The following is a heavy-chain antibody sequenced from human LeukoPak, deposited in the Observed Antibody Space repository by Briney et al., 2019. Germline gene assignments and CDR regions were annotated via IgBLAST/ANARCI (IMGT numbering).Heavy chain of an antibody. Sequence: PSETLSLTCTVSGGSISSGGYYWSWIRQHPGKGLEWIGYIYYSGSTYYNPSLKSRVTISVDTSKNQFSLKLSSVTAADTAVYYCARVVRDGYKIPIDYWGQGTLVTVSS. CDR3: ARVVRDGYKIPIDY. D-gene: IGHD5-24*01. V-gene: IGHV4-31*03. J-gene: IGHJ4*02. CDR1: GGSISSGGYY. CDR2: IYYSGST.